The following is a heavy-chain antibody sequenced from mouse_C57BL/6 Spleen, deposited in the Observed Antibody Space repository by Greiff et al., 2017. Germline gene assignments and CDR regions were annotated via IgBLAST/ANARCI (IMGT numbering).Heavy chain of an antibody. CDR2: ISSGSSTI. J-gene: IGHJ2*01. V-gene: IGHV5-17*01. Sequence: EVKLQESGGGLVKPGGSLKLSCAASGFTFSDYGMHWVRQAPEKGLEWVAYISSGSSTIYYADTVKGRFTISRDNAKNTLFLQMTSLRSEDTAMYYCARPDYYGSSSLDYWGQGTTLTVSS. D-gene: IGHD1-1*01. CDR3: ARPDYYGSSSLDY. CDR1: GFTFSDYG.